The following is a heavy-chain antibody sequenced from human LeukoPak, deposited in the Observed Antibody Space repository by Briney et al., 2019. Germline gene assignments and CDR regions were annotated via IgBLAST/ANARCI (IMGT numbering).Heavy chain of an antibody. CDR1: GYTLTELS. CDR2: FDPEDGET. J-gene: IGHJ4*02. Sequence: ASVKVSCKVSGYTLTELSMHWVRQAPGKGLEWMGGFDPEDGETIYARKFQGRVTMTEDTSTDTAYMELSSLRSEDTAVYYCARDSSVWEDFDYWGQGTLVTVSS. D-gene: IGHD1-26*01. V-gene: IGHV1-24*01. CDR3: ARDSSVWEDFDY.